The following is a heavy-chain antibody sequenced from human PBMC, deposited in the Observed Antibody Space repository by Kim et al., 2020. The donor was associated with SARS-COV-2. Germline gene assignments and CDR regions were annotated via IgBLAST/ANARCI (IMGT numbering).Heavy chain of an antibody. V-gene: IGHV3-74*01. CDR1: GFTSSGYW. D-gene: IGHD5-18*01. Sequence: GGSLRLSCVFSGFTSSGYWMHWVRQAPGKELMWVSRINPDGSDTNYPDSVKGRFTVSRDNARNTLSLQMNSLRAEDTAVYYCGRGSPTGYNLVDKWGQGTLVTVSS. CDR3: GRGSPTGYNLVDK. CDR2: INPDGSDT. J-gene: IGHJ4*02.